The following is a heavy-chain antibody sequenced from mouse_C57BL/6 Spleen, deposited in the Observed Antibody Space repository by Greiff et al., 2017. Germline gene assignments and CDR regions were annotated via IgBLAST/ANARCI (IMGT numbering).Heavy chain of an antibody. D-gene: IGHD1-1*01. J-gene: IGHJ4*01. CDR1: GYTFTDYN. CDR3: ARFHYGSSYSYAMDY. Sequence: EVQLQQSGPELVKPGASVKIPCKASGYTFTDYNMDWVKQSHGKSLEWIGDINPNNGGTIYNQKFKGKATLTVDKSSSTAYMELRSLTSEDTAVYYCARFHYGSSYSYAMDYWGQGTSVTVSS. CDR2: INPNNGGT. V-gene: IGHV1-18*01.